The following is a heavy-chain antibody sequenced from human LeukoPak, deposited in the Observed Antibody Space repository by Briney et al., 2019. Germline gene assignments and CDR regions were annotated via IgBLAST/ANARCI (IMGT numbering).Heavy chain of an antibody. CDR2: ISPSSSST. Sequence: GGSLRLSCTASGFTFSSYSLNWVRQAPGKGLEWVSYISPSSSSTYYADSVKGRFTISRDNARNSLYLQMNSLSTEDTALYYCARDAASGNNWFDPWGQGTLVTVSS. CDR1: GFTFSSYS. D-gene: IGHD3-3*01. CDR3: ARDAASGNNWFDP. J-gene: IGHJ5*02. V-gene: IGHV3-48*01.